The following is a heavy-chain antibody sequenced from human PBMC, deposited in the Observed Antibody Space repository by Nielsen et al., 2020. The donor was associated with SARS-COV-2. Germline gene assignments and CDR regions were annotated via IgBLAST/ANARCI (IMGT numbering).Heavy chain of an antibody. Sequence: GESLKISCAASGFPFSSYWMSWVRQAPGKGLEWVANIKQDGSDKYYVDSVKGRFTISRDNAKNSLYLQINSLRAEDTAVYYCARPTYYYDSSGYYYESFDYWGQGTLVTVSS. CDR3: ARPTYYYDSSGYYYESFDY. V-gene: IGHV3-7*01. D-gene: IGHD3-22*01. CDR1: GFPFSSYW. CDR2: IKQDGSDK. J-gene: IGHJ4*02.